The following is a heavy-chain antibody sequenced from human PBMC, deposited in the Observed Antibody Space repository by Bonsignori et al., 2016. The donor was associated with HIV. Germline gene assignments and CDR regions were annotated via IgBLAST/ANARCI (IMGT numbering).Heavy chain of an antibody. J-gene: IGHJ4*02. V-gene: IGHV3-48*03. D-gene: IGHD3-3*01. Sequence: GESLKISCAASGFTFSSYEMNWVRQAPGKGLEWVSYISSSGSTIYYADSVKGRFTISRDNAKNSLYLQMNSLRAEDTAVYYCARDGATYYDFWSGYPPFDYWGQGTLVTVSS. CDR1: GFTFSSYE. CDR2: ISSSGSTI. CDR3: ARDGATYYDFWSGYPPFDY.